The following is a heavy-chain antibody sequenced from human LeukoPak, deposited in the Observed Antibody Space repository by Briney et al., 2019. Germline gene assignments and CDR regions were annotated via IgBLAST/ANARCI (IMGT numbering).Heavy chain of an antibody. J-gene: IGHJ4*02. CDR3: ARHGGSYTSDF. V-gene: IGHV4-59*01. Sequence: SETLSLTCTVSGGSISSDYWSWIRQPPGKGLELIGYMYDSGSTNYNPSLKSRVTISVDTSKNQFSLRLSSVTAGDTAVYYCARHGGSYTSDFWGQGVLVTVSS. CDR1: GGSISSDY. CDR2: MYDSGST. D-gene: IGHD1-26*01.